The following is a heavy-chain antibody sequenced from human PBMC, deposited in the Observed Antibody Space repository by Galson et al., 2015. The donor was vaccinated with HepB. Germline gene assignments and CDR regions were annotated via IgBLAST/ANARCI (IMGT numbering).Heavy chain of an antibody. J-gene: IGHJ5*02. CDR1: GYTFTNYG. D-gene: IGHD3-10*01. V-gene: IGHV1-18*01. Sequence: SVKVSCKASGYTFTNYGMSWVRQAPGQGLEWMGWISAYNGNTNHAQKLQGRVTMTTDTSTSTAYMELRSLRPDDTAVYYCARTYGSGGYNWFDPWGQGTLVTVSS. CDR3: ARTYGSGGYNWFDP. CDR2: ISAYNGNT.